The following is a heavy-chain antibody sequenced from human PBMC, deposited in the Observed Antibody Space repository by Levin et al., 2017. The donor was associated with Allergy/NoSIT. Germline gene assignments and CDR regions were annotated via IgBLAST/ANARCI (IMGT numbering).Heavy chain of an antibody. J-gene: IGHJ5*02. CDR1: GYTFVQFG. CDR2: ISPYSGNT. CDR3: ARKYSNSSPVEFDP. D-gene: IGHD6-6*01. Sequence: GESLKISCKASGYTFVQFGITWFRQAPGQGLEWMGWISPYSGNTIYARTFQGRVTMTTDTSTSTAYMELRGLTSDDSAVYYCARKYSNSSPVEFDPWGQGTLVTVSS. V-gene: IGHV1-18*01.